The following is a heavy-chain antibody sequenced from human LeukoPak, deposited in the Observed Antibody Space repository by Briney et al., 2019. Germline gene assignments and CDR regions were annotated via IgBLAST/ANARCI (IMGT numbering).Heavy chain of an antibody. CDR3: ARQMPYDYGSGSYCFDY. J-gene: IGHJ4*02. Sequence: SETLSLTCTVSGGSISSSSYYWGWIRQPQGKGLEWIGSIYYSGSTYYNPSLKSRVTISVDTSKNQFSLKLSSVTAADTAVYYCARQMPYDYGSGSYCFDYWGQGTLVTVSS. V-gene: IGHV4-39*01. D-gene: IGHD3-10*01. CDR1: GGSISSSSYY. CDR2: IYYSGST.